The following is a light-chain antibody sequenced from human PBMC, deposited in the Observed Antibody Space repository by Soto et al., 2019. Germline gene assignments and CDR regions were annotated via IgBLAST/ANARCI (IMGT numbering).Light chain of an antibody. J-gene: IGKJ5*01. V-gene: IGKV3-11*01. Sequence: EIVMTQSPATLSVSPGERATLSFRASQSVGSNLAWYQQKPGQAPRLLIYDASNRATGIPPRFSGSGSGTDFILTISSLEPEDSGVYYCQQRSNWPAITFGQGTRLEIK. CDR3: QQRSNWPAIT. CDR2: DAS. CDR1: QSVGSN.